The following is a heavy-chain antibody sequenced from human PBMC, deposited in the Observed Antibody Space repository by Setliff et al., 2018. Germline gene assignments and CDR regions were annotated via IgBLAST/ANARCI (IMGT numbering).Heavy chain of an antibody. J-gene: IGHJ4*02. CDR1: GFFFRSYE. D-gene: IGHD3-16*01. V-gene: IGHV3-48*03. CDR3: ARSINGYQQRYDF. CDR2: INSGGTKI. Sequence: GGSLRLSCAASGFFFRSYEMNWVRQAPGKGLEWVSYINSGGTKIYYADSVEGRFTIPRDNGKNSLFLQMNSVRAEDTAVYYCARSINGYQQRYDFWGQGALVTVSS.